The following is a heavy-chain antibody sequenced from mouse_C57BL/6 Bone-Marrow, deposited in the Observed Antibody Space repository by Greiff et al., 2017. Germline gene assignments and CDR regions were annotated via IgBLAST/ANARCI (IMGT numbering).Heavy chain of an antibody. CDR2: IYPGSGST. V-gene: IGHV1-55*01. J-gene: IGHJ3*01. CDR3: ARESSYYSNYVGFAY. D-gene: IGHD2-5*01. Sequence: VQLQQPGAELVKPGASVKMSCKASGYTFTSYWITWVKQRPGQGLEWIGDIYPGSGSTNYNEKFKSKATLTVDTSSSTAYMQLSGLTSEDSAVYDYARESSYYSNYVGFAYWGQGTLVTVSA. CDR1: GYTFTSYW.